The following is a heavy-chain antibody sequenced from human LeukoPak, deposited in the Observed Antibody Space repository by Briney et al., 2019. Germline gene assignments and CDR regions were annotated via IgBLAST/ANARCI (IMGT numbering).Heavy chain of an antibody. J-gene: IGHJ6*02. CDR2: IVPNSGDT. Sequence: ASVKVSCKTSGHTFTGYYMLWVRQAPGQGLEWMGRIVPNSGDTNYAQKFQGRVTLTRDTSISTAYMELSRLRSDDTAIYYCARGGVVTSVGHTFYYGMDVWGQGTTVTVFS. D-gene: IGHD3-22*01. V-gene: IGHV1-2*06. CDR3: ARGGVVTSVGHTFYYGMDV. CDR1: GHTFTGYY.